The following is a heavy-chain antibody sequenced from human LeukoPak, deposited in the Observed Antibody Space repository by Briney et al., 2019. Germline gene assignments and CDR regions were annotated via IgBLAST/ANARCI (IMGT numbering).Heavy chain of an antibody. CDR3: ARDRYSSAWYFFLDY. Sequence: PGRSLRLSCEASGFTFSSYGIHWVRQAPGKGLEWVAVIWYDGGNKYYADSVKGRFTISRDNSKNTLCLQMNSLRAEDTAVYYCARDRYSSAWYFFLDYWGQGTLVTVSS. CDR2: IWYDGGNK. D-gene: IGHD6-19*01. V-gene: IGHV3-33*01. CDR1: GFTFSSYG. J-gene: IGHJ4*02.